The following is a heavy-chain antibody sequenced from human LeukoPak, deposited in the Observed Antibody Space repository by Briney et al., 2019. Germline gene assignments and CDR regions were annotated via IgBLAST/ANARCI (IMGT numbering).Heavy chain of an antibody. CDR3: AAGTAADF. Sequence: GGSLRLSCVVSGIPFSDYYMNWIRQAPGKGLEWISYISSSSSYTDYADSVKGRFTISRDNAKSALYLHLNSLRLEDTAVYYCAAGTAADFWGQGTLVTISS. CDR1: GIPFSDYY. J-gene: IGHJ4*02. V-gene: IGHV3-11*03. D-gene: IGHD6-13*01. CDR2: ISSSSSYT.